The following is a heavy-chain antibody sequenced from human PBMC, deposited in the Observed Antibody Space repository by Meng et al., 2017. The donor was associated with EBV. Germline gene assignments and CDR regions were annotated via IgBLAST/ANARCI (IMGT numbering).Heavy chain of an antibody. CDR1: GYTFSSFG. V-gene: IGHV1-18*01. J-gene: IGHJ4*02. Sequence: QVQLVQSGAEVNKPGASVKVSCKASGYTFSSFGISWVRQAPGQGPEWMGWISAYNGDTKYAQKFQGRVTVTTDTSTSTAYMELRSLRRDDTAVYYCARGMRNFNFWGQGTLVTVSS. CDR2: ISAYNGDT. CDR3: ARGMRNFNF.